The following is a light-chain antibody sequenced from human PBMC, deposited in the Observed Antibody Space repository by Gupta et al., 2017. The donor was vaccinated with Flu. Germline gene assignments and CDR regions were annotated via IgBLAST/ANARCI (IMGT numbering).Light chain of an antibody. V-gene: IGKV3-15*01. Sequence: ATLSGSPGERATLSCRASQSVSSNLAWYQQKPGQAPRLLIYGASTRDTGIPARYSGSGYGTDFTLTISSRQSEDFAVYYCQQYNNWPPWTFGQGTRVEIK. CDR1: QSVSSN. CDR3: QQYNNWPPWT. CDR2: GAS. J-gene: IGKJ1*01.